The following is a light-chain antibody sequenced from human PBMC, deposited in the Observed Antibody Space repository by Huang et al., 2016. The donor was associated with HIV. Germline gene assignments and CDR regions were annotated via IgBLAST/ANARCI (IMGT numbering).Light chain of an antibody. CDR2: GAS. V-gene: IGKV3-15*01. CDR3: QQYNNWPPP. CDR1: QSVSSN. Sequence: EIVMTQSPATLSVAPGERATPFCRASQSVSSNLAWYQQKPGQAPRLLIYGASTRATGIPARFSGSGSGTEFTLTISSLQSEDFAVYYCQQYNNWPPPFGGGTKVEIK. J-gene: IGKJ4*01.